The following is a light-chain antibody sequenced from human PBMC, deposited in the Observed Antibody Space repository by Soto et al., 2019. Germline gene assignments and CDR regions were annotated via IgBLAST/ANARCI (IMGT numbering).Light chain of an antibody. Sequence: SYELTQPPSVSVSPGHTASITCSGDKLGDKYACWYQQKPGQSPVLVIYQDSKRPSGIAERFSGSNSGNTATLPISGTQAMDEADYYCQAWDSSTVVFGGGTKLTVL. CDR2: QDS. V-gene: IGLV3-1*01. CDR3: QAWDSSTVV. CDR1: KLGDKY. J-gene: IGLJ2*01.